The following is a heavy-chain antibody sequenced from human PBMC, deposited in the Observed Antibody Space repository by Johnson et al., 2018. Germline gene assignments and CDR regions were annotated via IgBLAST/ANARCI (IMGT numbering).Heavy chain of an antibody. D-gene: IGHD3-9*01. V-gene: IGHV3-30*18. CDR3: AKDLYYDIVTGPNGMDV. J-gene: IGHJ6*02. CDR2: ISSDGSNT. Sequence: QVQLVQSGGGVVQXGRSLRLXCAASGFTFSSSGMHWVRQDPGKGLEWVAVISSDGSNTSYADSVTGRFTISRENSKNTLDLQMNSLRAEDTPVYYCAKDLYYDIVTGPNGMDVWGQGTTVTVSS. CDR1: GFTFSSSG.